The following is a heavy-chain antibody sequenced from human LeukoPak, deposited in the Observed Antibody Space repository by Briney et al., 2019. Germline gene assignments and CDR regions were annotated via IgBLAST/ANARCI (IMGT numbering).Heavy chain of an antibody. CDR2: INSDGSST. D-gene: IGHD5-18*01. CDR3: EKGGGGYSYGSFDY. CDR1: GFTFSSYW. V-gene: IGHV3-74*01. J-gene: IGHJ4*02. Sequence: GGSLRLSCAASGFTFSSYWMHWVRQAPGKGLVWVSRINSDGSSTSYADSVKGRFTISRDNAKNTLYLQMNSLRAEDTAVYYCEKGGGGYSYGSFDYWGQGTLVTVSS.